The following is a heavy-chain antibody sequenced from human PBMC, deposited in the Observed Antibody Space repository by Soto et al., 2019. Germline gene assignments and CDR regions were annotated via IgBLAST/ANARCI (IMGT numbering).Heavy chain of an antibody. CDR3: ARLLGHCRGGSCYSRFYYGMDV. CDR1: GGSLTSSSYY. D-gene: IGHD2-15*01. V-gene: IGHV4-39*01. CDR2: IYYSGTT. Sequence: QLQLQESGPGLVKPSETLSLTCTVSGGSLTSSSYYWGWIRQPPGKGLEWIGGIYYSGTTKTNLSLKGRVTIPVDTSKQQFSLKLSPVTATDTAVYYCARLLGHCRGGSCYSRFYYGMDVWGQGTTVTVSS. J-gene: IGHJ6*02.